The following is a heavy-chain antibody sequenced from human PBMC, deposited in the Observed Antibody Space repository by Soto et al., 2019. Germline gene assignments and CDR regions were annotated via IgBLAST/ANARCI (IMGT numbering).Heavy chain of an antibody. CDR1: GGSISTYY. V-gene: IGHV4-4*07. CDR3: ARGGHDLWSGPFDY. J-gene: IGHJ4*02. D-gene: IGHD3-3*01. Sequence: QGQLQESGPGLVKPSETLSLTCSVSGGSISTYYCNWIRQPAGKGLEWIGRIDSSRSTNYSPSRNSRTTMSVDSSKKQFYLKLTCVTAAYTAVYYCARGGHDLWSGPFDYWGQGTLATVSS. CDR2: IDSSRST.